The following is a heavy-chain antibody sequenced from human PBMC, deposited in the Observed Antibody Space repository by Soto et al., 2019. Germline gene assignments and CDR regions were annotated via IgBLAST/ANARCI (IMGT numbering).Heavy chain of an antibody. D-gene: IGHD4-17*01. CDR1: GFSLSTSGVG. CDR3: AHPYGDDAFDI. V-gene: IGHV2-5*02. CDR2: IYWDDDK. Sequence: QITLKESGPTLVKPTQTLTLTCTFSGFSLSTSGVGVGWIRQPPGKALEWLALIYWDDDKRYSPSLKSRLTITQATSKNQVVLTMTNMDPVDTATYYCAHPYGDDAFDIWGQGTMVTVSS. J-gene: IGHJ3*02.